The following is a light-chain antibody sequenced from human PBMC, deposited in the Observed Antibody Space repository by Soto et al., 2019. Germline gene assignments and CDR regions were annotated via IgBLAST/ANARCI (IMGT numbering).Light chain of an antibody. CDR2: GVT. CDR3: SSFSSITREV. CDR1: GSDIGAYNF. Sequence: QSALAQPPSASGSPGQSVTISCTGSGSDIGAYNFVSWYQQHPGKAPKLMIFGVTERPSGVPDRFSGSKSGNTASLTVSGLQADDEAVYYCSSFSSITREVFGGGTKLTVL. J-gene: IGLJ2*01. V-gene: IGLV2-8*01.